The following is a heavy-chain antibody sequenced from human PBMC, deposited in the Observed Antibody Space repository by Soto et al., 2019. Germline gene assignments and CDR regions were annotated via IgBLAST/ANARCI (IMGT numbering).Heavy chain of an antibody. CDR3: AREYDGSCGY. V-gene: IGHV3-30-3*01. Sequence: HPGGSLRLSCAASGFTFSSYAMHWVRQAPGKGLEWVAVISYDGSNKYYADSVKGRFTISRDNSKNTLYLQMNSLRAEDTAVYYCAREYDGSCGYWGQGTLVTVSS. D-gene: IGHD1-26*01. CDR1: GFTFSSYA. J-gene: IGHJ4*02. CDR2: ISYDGSNK.